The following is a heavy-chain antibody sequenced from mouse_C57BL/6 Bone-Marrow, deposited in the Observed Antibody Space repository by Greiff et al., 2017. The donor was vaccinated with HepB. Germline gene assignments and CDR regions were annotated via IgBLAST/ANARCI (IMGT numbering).Heavy chain of an antibody. D-gene: IGHD2-4*01. Sequence: VQLQQSGPGLVKPSQSLSLTCSVTGYSITSGYYWNWIRQFPGNKLEWMGYISYDGSNNYNPSLKNRISITRDTSKNQFFLKLNSVTTEDTATYYCARERLRRPYWYFDVWGTGTTVTVSS. CDR1: GYSITSGYY. V-gene: IGHV3-6*01. CDR2: ISYDGSN. J-gene: IGHJ1*03. CDR3: ARERLRRPYWYFDV.